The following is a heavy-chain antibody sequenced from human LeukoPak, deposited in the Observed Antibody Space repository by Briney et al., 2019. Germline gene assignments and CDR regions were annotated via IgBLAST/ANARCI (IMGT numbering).Heavy chain of an antibody. Sequence: GGSLRLSCAASGFTFSSYGMHWVRQAPGKGLEWVAVISYDGSNKYYADSVKGRFTLSRDNSENTLYLQMNSLRAEDTAIYYCAKRGSSGLYCFDSWGQGTLVTVSS. V-gene: IGHV3-30*18. J-gene: IGHJ4*02. CDR3: AKRGSSGLYCFDS. D-gene: IGHD6-19*01. CDR2: ISYDGSNK. CDR1: GFTFSSYG.